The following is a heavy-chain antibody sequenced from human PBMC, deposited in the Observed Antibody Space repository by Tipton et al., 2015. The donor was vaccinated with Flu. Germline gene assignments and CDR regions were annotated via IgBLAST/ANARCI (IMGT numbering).Heavy chain of an antibody. CDR3: ARVRSYYDSSGYYYAFDY. CDR2: IYTSGSI. CDR1: GGSISSGSYY. Sequence: LRLSCTVSGGSISSGSYYWSWIRQPAGKGLEWIGRIYTSGSINYNPSLKSRVTISVDTSKNQFSLKLSSVTAADTAVYYCARVRSYYDSSGYYYAFDYWGQGTLVTVSS. V-gene: IGHV4-61*02. J-gene: IGHJ4*02. D-gene: IGHD3-22*01.